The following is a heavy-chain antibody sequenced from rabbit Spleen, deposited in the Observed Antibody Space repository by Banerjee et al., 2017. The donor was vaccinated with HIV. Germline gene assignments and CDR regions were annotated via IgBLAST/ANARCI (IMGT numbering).Heavy chain of an antibody. J-gene: IGHJ6*01. CDR3: ARDSGSSFSSYGMDL. D-gene: IGHD8-1*01. CDR2: IYTGGSGST. V-gene: IGHV1S40*01. CDR1: GFSFSNSYY. Sequence: QSLEESGGGLVQPEGSLTLTCTASGFSFSNSYYLCWVRQTPGKGLEWIACIYTGGSGSTAYASWTKGRFTISKTSSTTVTLQVTSLTAAYTATYFCARDSGSSFSSYGMDLWGQGTLVTVS.